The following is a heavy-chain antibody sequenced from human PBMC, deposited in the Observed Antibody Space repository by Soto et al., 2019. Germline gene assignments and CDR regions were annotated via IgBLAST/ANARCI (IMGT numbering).Heavy chain of an antibody. J-gene: IGHJ6*02. CDR3: ARDKRGRGGMDV. Sequence: QVQLQESGPGLVKPSQTLSLTCTVSGGSISSGGYYWSWIRQHPGKGLEWIGYIYYSGSTYYNPSLKSRVTISVDTSKNQCSLKLRSVTSADTAVYYCARDKRGRGGMDVGGQGTTVTVSS. CDR1: GGSISSGGYY. V-gene: IGHV4-31*03. D-gene: IGHD2-15*01. CDR2: IYYSGST.